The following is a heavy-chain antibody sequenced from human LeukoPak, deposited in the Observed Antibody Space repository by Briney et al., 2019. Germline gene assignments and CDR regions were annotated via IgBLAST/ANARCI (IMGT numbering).Heavy chain of an antibody. D-gene: IGHD2-21*02. CDR1: GFTFSSYA. CDR3: AKDRQDVVVTAIRFDS. V-gene: IGHV3-23*01. Sequence: AGGSLRLSCTASGFTFSSYAMTWVRQAPGKGLEWVSSISGSGAKTYYADSVKDRITISRDNSKNTLYLQMDSLRAGDTALYYCAKDRQDVVVTAIRFDSWGQRTLVTVSS. CDR2: ISGSGAKT. J-gene: IGHJ4*02.